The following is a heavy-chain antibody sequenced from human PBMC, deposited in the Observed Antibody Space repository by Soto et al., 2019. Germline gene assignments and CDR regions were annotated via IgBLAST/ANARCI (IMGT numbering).Heavy chain of an antibody. CDR1: GGSISSYY. J-gene: IGHJ6*03. CDR3: ARLGNLGSGSYYISLADYYYMDV. V-gene: IGHV4-59*01. CDR2: IYYSGST. D-gene: IGHD3-10*01. Sequence: SETLSLTCTVSGGSISSYYWSWIRQPPGKGLEWIGYIYYSGSTNYNPSLKSRVTISVDTSKNQFSLKLSSVTAADTAVYYCARLGNLGSGSYYISLADYYYMDVWGKGTTVTVSS.